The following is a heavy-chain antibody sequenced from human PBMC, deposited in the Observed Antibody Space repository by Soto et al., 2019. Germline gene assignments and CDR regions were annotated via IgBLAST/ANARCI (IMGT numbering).Heavy chain of an antibody. D-gene: IGHD6-13*01. Sequence: QVQLVQSGAEVKKPGASVKVSCKASGYTFTGYYMHWVRQAPGQGLEWMGWINPNSGGTNYAQKFQGWVTMTRDTSSSTAYMELSRLRSDDTAVYYCARGLTPRGVVAAAPISAPTDDWGQGTLVTVSS. V-gene: IGHV1-2*04. CDR1: GYTFTGYY. J-gene: IGHJ4*02. CDR2: INPNSGGT. CDR3: ARGLTPRGVVAAAPISAPTDD.